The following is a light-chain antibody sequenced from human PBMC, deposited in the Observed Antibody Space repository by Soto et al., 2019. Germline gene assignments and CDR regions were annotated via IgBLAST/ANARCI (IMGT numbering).Light chain of an antibody. CDR2: GAS. J-gene: IGKJ4*01. CDR3: QQYGSSPR. Sequence: EIVLTQSPGTLSWSPGERATLSCRASQSVSSSYLAWYQQKPGQAPRLLIYGASSRATGIPDRFSGSGSGTDFTLTISRLEPEDFAVYYCQQYGSSPRFGGGTKVDIK. V-gene: IGKV3-20*01. CDR1: QSVSSSY.